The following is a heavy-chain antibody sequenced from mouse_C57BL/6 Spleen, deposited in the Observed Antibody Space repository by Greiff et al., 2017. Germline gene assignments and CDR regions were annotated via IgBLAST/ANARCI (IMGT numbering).Heavy chain of an antibody. Sequence: VQLQQSGAELMKPGASVKLSCKATGYTFTGYWIEWVKQRPGHGLEWIGEILPGSGSTNYNEKFKGKATFTADTYSNTAYMQLSSLTTEDSAIYYCARRKITGTTWFADWGQGTLVTVSA. V-gene: IGHV1-9*01. CDR2: ILPGSGST. J-gene: IGHJ3*01. CDR1: GYTFTGYW. CDR3: ARRKITGTTWFAD. D-gene: IGHD4-1*01.